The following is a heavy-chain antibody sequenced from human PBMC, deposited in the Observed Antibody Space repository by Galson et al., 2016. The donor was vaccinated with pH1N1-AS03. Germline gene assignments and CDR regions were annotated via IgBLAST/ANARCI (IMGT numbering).Heavy chain of an antibody. Sequence: SLRLSCAASGFTFSRFWLNWVRQTPGKGLEWVANIKQDGSEKYYVDSVKGRFTISKDNAKNSLYLQMNSLTAEDTALYYCARSRSPDYYDSSTYRPDAFDIWGQGTMATVSS. J-gene: IGHJ3*02. CDR3: ARSRSPDYYDSSTYRPDAFDI. V-gene: IGHV3-7*01. CDR1: GFTFSRFW. CDR2: IKQDGSEK. D-gene: IGHD3-22*01.